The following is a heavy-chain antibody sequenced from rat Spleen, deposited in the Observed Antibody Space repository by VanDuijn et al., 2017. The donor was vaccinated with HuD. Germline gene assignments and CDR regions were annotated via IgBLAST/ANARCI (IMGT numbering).Heavy chain of an antibody. CDR3: ARAEGAHYYLPCID. Sequence: EVQLQESGPGLVKPSQSLSLTCSVTGHSITSSYRWNWIRKFPGNKLEWMGNINSAGNTNYNPSLKSRVSITRDTYKNQFFLQWNSLSTEDTATYYCARAEGAHYYLPCIDWGQGTLVTVSS. D-gene: IGHD1-1*01. V-gene: IGHV3-3*01. CDR2: INSAGNT. J-gene: IGHJ3*01. CDR1: GHSITSSYR.